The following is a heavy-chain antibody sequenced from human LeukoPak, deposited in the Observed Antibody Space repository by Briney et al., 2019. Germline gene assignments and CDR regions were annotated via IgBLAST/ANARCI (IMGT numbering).Heavy chain of an antibody. CDR1: GFSFSGHY. V-gene: IGHV3-11*01. CDR3: ARSVMTAAGAIDY. Sequence: GGSLRLSCVASGFSFSGHYMTWIRQAPGKGLEWVSYISGSGERTYYGDSGKGRFTISRDNAKRSLDLQMNSLRTDDTAVYYCARSVMTAAGAIDYWGQGTLVTVSS. CDR2: ISGSGERT. J-gene: IGHJ4*02. D-gene: IGHD6-25*01.